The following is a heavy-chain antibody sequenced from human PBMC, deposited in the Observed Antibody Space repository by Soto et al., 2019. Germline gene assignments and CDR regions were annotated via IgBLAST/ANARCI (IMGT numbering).Heavy chain of an antibody. J-gene: IGHJ6*03. Sequence: SQTLSLTCAISGDSVSSNSAAWNWIRQSPSRGLEWLGRTYYRSKWYNDYAVSVKSRITINPDTSKNQFSLQLNSVTPEDTAVYYCARVRQLEAPPGYYYYMDVWGKGTTVTVSS. V-gene: IGHV6-1*01. CDR3: ARVRQLEAPPGYYYYMDV. D-gene: IGHD1-1*01. CDR2: TYYRSKWYN. CDR1: GDSVSSNSAA.